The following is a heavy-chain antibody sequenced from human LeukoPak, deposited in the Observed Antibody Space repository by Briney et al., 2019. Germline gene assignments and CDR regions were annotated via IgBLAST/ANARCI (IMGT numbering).Heavy chain of an antibody. D-gene: IGHD1-1*01. CDR2: IKQDGSQR. V-gene: IGHV3-7*03. Sequence: GGSLRLSCTASGFTFSDYWMTWVRQAPGKGPEWVANIKQDGSQRYYVDSVRGRFTISRDNAKNSLYLHMSSLRDEDTAFYYCARRHTTNWYNWFDPWGQGTLVIVSS. CDR3: ARRHTTNWYNWFDP. J-gene: IGHJ5*02. CDR1: GFTFSDYW.